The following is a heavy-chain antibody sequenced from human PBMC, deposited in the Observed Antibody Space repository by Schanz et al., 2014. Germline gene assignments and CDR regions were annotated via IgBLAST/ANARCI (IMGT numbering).Heavy chain of an antibody. D-gene: IGHD2-15*01. V-gene: IGHV3-23*04. CDR1: GFTFSNYA. J-gene: IGHJ6*02. Sequence: EVQLVESGGGLVQPGRSLRLSCAASGFTFSNYAMSWVRQAPGKGLEWVSGFIVDSGNTYYAGSVKGRFSISRDNSENTLYLQMNSLSADDTAVFYCAKGMGYCSGGTCYDYYYYGLDVWGQGTTVTVSS. CDR3: AKGMGYCSGGTCYDYYYYGLDV. CDR2: FIVDSGNT.